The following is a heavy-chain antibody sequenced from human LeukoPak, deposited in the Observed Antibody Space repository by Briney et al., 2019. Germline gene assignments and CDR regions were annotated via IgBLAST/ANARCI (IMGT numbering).Heavy chain of an antibody. D-gene: IGHD2-2*01. CDR2: ISYDGSNK. CDR1: GFTFSSYA. J-gene: IGHJ6*02. Sequence: SGGSLRLSCAASGFTFSSYAMHWVRPAPGKGLEWVAVISYDGSNKYYADSVKGRFTISRDNSKNTLYLQMNSLRAEDTAVYYCARVRILEDIVVVPAGQPMNYGMDVWGQGTTVTVSS. V-gene: IGHV3-30-3*01. CDR3: ARVRILEDIVVVPAGQPMNYGMDV.